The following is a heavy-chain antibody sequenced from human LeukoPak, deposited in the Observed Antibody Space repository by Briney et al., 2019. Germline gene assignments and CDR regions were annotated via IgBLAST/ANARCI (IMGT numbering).Heavy chain of an antibody. V-gene: IGHV4-39*01. CDR2: IHYSGST. CDR1: GGSISSSSYY. Sequence: PSETLSLTCTVSGGSISSSSYYWGWIRQPPGKGLEWIGSIHYSGSTYYNPSLKSRGTISVDMSRNQFSLKLSSVTAADTAVYYCARQAYQLPLCYFDYWGQGTLVTVSS. D-gene: IGHD2-2*01. CDR3: ARQAYQLPLCYFDY. J-gene: IGHJ4*02.